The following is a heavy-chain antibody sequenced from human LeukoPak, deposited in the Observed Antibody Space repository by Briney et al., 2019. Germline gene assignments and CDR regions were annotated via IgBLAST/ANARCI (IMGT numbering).Heavy chain of an antibody. CDR3: ARDLDWAFDY. J-gene: IGHJ4*02. Sequence: QPGGSLRLSCATSEFTFSSYSMNWVRQAPGKGLEWVSYISTGSTNIKQADSVKGRFTISRDNAKNSLYLQMNSLRAEDTAVYYCARDLDWAFDYWGQGILVTVSS. D-gene: IGHD3-9*01. V-gene: IGHV3-48*01. CDR1: EFTFSSYS. CDR2: ISTGSTNI.